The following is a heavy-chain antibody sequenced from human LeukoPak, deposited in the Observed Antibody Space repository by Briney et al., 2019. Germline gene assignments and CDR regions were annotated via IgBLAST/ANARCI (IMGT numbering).Heavy chain of an antibody. CDR2: SSSSSSYI. CDR1: GFTFSSYS. V-gene: IGHV3-21*01. J-gene: IGHJ5*02. CDR3: AREGISGSYGWFDP. D-gene: IGHD1-26*01. Sequence: GGSLRLSCAASGFTFSSYSINWVRQAPGKGLEWVSSSSSSSSYIYYADSVKGRFTISRDNAKNSLYLQMNSLRAEDTAVYYCAREGISGSYGWFDPWGQGTLVTVSS.